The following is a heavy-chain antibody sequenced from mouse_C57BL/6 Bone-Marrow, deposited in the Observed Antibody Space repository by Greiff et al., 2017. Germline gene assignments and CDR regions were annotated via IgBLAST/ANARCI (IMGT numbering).Heavy chain of an antibody. CDR1: GYTFTEYT. D-gene: IGHD4-1*01. J-gene: IGHJ2*01. CDR2: FYPGSGSI. V-gene: IGHV1-62-2*01. CDR3: ARHEDKTGVFDY. Sequence: QVQLQQSGAELVKPGASVKLSCKASGYTFTEYTIHWVKQRSGQGLEWIGWFYPGSGSIKYNEKFKDNATLTADKSSSTVYMELNRLTSDDAAVYFCARHEDKTGVFDYWGQGTTLTVSS.